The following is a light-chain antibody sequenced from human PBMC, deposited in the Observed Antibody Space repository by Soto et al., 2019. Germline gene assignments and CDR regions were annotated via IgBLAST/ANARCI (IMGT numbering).Light chain of an antibody. CDR1: SSDVGGYNY. Sequence: QSARTQPASVSGSPGQSITISCTGTSSDVGGYNYVSWYQQHPGKAPKLIIYDVSNRPSGVSNRFSGSKSGNTASLTISGLQAEDEADYYCSSYTSSSTLVFGGGTKLTVL. J-gene: IGLJ2*01. CDR3: SSYTSSSTLV. CDR2: DVS. V-gene: IGLV2-14*03.